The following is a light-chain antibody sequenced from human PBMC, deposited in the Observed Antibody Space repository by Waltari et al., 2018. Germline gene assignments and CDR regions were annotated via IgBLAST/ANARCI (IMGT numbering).Light chain of an antibody. CDR2: MAS. CDR3: QQYSSFST. Sequence: DIQMTQSHSTLSASVGDRVTISCRASQRVGTWLAWYQQKPGKAPKLLIYMASSLESGVPSRFSGSGSGREFTLTISSLQPDDFATYSCQQYSSFSTFGQGTKVDI. V-gene: IGKV1-5*03. J-gene: IGKJ2*01. CDR1: QRVGTW.